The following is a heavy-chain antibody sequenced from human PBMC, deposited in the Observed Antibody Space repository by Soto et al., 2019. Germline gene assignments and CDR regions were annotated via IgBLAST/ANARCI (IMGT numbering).Heavy chain of an antibody. D-gene: IGHD3-9*01. J-gene: IGHJ4*02. CDR3: ARNLMDYDILTGYYMAYYFDY. Sequence: PSETLSLTCTVSGGSMISYYWSWIRQPPGRGLEWIGFIYYAGSTKYNPSLNSRVTISVDTSKNQFSLTVTSVTAADTAVYYCARNLMDYDILTGYYMAYYFDYWGQGTLVTVSS. CDR2: IYYAGST. CDR1: GGSMISYY. V-gene: IGHV4-59*08.